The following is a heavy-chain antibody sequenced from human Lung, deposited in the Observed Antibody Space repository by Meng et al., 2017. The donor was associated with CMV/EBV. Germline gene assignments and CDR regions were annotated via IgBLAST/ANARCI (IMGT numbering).Heavy chain of an antibody. V-gene: IGHV4-39*01. CDR1: GGPISSSNYY. CDR2: IYHSGST. J-gene: IGHJ4*02. Sequence: QLRCPGRGHGLLKPSGTPSLPCMCSGGPISSSNYYWDWIRQPPGKGLEWIGAIYHSGSTSYNPSLQSRVTMFVDTSKNQFSLMLTSVTATDTAVYYCARRRGGSGRDCWGQGTLVTVSS. D-gene: IGHD3-10*01. CDR3: ARRRGGSGRDC.